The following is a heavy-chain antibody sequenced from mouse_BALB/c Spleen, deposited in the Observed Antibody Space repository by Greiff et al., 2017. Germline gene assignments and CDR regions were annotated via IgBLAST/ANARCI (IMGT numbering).Heavy chain of an antibody. J-gene: IGHJ1*01. D-gene: IGHD2-4*01. CDR3: ERGRSTIITTSLCWYIDV. CDR1: GYTFTDYA. V-gene: IGHV1S137*01. CDR2: ISTYYGEA. Sequence: QVQLMESGAGLVRPGVSVKISCKGSGYTFTDYAMRWVKQGHAKSLEWIGVISTYYGEASYNQKFKGKATMPVDKSSSTAYMELTRLTSEDSAIYYDERGRSTIITTSLCWYIDVWGAGTTVTVSS.